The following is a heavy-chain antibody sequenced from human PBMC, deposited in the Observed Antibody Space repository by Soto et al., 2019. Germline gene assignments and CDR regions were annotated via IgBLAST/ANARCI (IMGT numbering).Heavy chain of an antibody. D-gene: IGHD6-19*01. Sequence: ASVKVSCKVSGYTLTELSMHWVRQAPGKGLEWMGGFDPEDGETIYAQKFQGRVTITEDTSTGTAYMELSSLRSEDTAVYYCAAEEDYSSGWYPEAFDIWGQGTMVTVSS. CDR2: FDPEDGET. CDR1: GYTLTELS. CDR3: AAEEDYSSGWYPEAFDI. J-gene: IGHJ3*02. V-gene: IGHV1-24*01.